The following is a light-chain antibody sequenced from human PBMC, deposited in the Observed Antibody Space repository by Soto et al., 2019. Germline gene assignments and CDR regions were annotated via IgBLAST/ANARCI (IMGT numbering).Light chain of an antibody. CDR2: KAS. J-gene: IGKJ1*01. Sequence: IQMTQSPSSLSGSIRERAPMTCRASQTISSWLAWYQQKPGKAPKLLIYKASTLKSGVPSRFSGSGSGTEFTLTISSLQPDDFATYYCQHYNSYSEAFGQGTKVDI. CDR3: QHYNSYSEA. CDR1: QTISSW. V-gene: IGKV1-5*03.